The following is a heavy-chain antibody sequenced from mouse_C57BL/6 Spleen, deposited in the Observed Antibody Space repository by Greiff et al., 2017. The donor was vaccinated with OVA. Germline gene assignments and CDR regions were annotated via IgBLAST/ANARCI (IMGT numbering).Heavy chain of an antibody. CDR2: INYDGSST. V-gene: IGHV5-16*01. Sequence: EVTLMESEGGLVQPGSSMKLSCTASGFTFSDYYMAWVRQVPEKGLEWVANINYDGSSTYYLDSLTSRFIISRDNAKNILYLHMSSLKSEDTATYYCARENWYFDYWGQGTTLTVSS. J-gene: IGHJ2*01. CDR1: GFTFSDYY. CDR3: ARENWYFDY. D-gene: IGHD4-1*01.